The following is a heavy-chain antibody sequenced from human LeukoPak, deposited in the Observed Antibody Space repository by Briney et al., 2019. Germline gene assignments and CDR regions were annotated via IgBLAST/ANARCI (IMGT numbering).Heavy chain of an antibody. CDR1: GYTFTNYG. Sequence: GASVKVSCKASGYTFTNYGIVWLRQAPGQGLEWMGWINTYNGNTNYAQKLQGRVTMTTDTSTSTAYMELRSLRYDDTAVYYCARGQNAFDIWGQGTVVTVSS. J-gene: IGHJ3*02. V-gene: IGHV1-18*01. CDR2: INTYNGNT. CDR3: ARGQNAFDI. D-gene: IGHD1-1*01.